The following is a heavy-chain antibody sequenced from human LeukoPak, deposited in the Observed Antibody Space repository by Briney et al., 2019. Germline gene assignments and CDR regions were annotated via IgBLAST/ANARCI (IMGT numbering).Heavy chain of an antibody. Sequence: GASVKVSCKASGYTFTSYGISWVRQAPGQGLEWRGWISAYNGNTNYARKLQGRVTMTTDTSTSTAYMELRSLRSDDTAVYYCARDDIFRIAAAGTFDYWGQGTLVTVSS. V-gene: IGHV1-18*01. CDR2: ISAYNGNT. CDR1: GYTFTSYG. D-gene: IGHD6-13*01. J-gene: IGHJ4*02. CDR3: ARDDIFRIAAAGTFDY.